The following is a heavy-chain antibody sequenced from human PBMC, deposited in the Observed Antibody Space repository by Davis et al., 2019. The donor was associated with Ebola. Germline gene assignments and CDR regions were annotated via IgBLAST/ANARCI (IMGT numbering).Heavy chain of an antibody. D-gene: IGHD6-6*01. CDR2: IKQDGSEK. CDR1: GFTFGQSW. CDR3: AREQSYSISY. Sequence: GESLKISCAASGFTFGQSWMSWVRQAPGKGLEWVANIKQDGSEKYYVDSVKGRFTISRDNAKNSLYLQMNIVSAEDTAVYYCAREQSYSISYWGQGTLVTVSS. J-gene: IGHJ4*02. V-gene: IGHV3-7*03.